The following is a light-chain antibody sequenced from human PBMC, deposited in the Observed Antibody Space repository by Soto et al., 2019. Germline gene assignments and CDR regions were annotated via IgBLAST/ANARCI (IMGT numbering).Light chain of an antibody. J-gene: IGKJ1*01. CDR1: QSISSW. V-gene: IGKV1-5*01. Sequence: DIQMTQSPSTLSASVGDRVTITCRASQSISSWLAWYQQKPGKAPKLLISDASSLGSGVPSRFSGSGSGTEFTLTISSLQPDDFASYYCQQYNSYPKTFGQGTKVEIE. CDR3: QQYNSYPKT. CDR2: DAS.